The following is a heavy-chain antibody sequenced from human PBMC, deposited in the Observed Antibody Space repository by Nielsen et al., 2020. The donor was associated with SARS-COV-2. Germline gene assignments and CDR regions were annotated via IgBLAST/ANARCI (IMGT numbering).Heavy chain of an antibody. Sequence: GESLKISCAASGFTFSSYGMHWVRQAPGKGLEWVAVISYDGSNKYYADSVKGRFTISRDNSKNTLYLQMNSLRAEDTAVYYCARDRGWKLGIADYWGQGTLVTVSS. V-gene: IGHV3-30*03. CDR1: GFTFSSYG. CDR2: ISYDGSNK. CDR3: ARDRGWKLGIADY. J-gene: IGHJ4*02. D-gene: IGHD3-10*01.